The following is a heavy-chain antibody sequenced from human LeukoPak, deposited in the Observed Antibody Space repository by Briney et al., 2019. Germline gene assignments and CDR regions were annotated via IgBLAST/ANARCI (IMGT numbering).Heavy chain of an antibody. CDR1: GFTFSSYW. CDR3: AKGKYGSSPRGAFDI. V-gene: IGHV3-23*01. D-gene: IGHD6-13*01. CDR2: ISGSGGST. Sequence: PGGSLRLSCAASGFTFSSYWMSWVRQAPGKGLEWVSGISGSGGSTYYADSVKGRFTISRDNSKNTLYLQMKSLTAEDTAVYYCAKGKYGSSPRGAFDIWGQGTVVTVSS. J-gene: IGHJ3*02.